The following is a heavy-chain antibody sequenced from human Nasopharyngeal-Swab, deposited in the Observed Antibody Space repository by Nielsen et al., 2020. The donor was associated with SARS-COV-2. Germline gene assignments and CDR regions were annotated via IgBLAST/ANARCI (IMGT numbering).Heavy chain of an antibody. CDR3: EKDLRGPYFF. J-gene: IGHJ4*02. Sequence: GESLKISCVASGYSFRTYGMSWVRQAPGKGLEWVSAISGSGGISGSGGSTYYADTVKGRFTISRDNSKNTLSLQMNSLRAEDTAVYYCEKDLRGPYFFWGQGTLVTVSS. D-gene: IGHD2/OR15-2a*01. CDR2: ISGSGGISGSGGST. CDR1: GYSFRTYG. V-gene: IGHV3-23*01.